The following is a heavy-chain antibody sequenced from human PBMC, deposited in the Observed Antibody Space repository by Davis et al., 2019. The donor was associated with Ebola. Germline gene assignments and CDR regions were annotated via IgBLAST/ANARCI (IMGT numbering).Heavy chain of an antibody. CDR3: ARDSGMVYATNLFDP. CDR1: GYTFTSYA. J-gene: IGHJ5*02. D-gene: IGHD2-8*01. Sequence: ASVKVSCKASGYTFTSYAMHWVRQAPGQRLEWMGWINAGNGNTKYAQNVQGRVTMTTDTSTSTAYMEVGSLRSDDTAVYYCARDSGMVYATNLFDPWGQGTLVTVSS. CDR2: INAGNGNT. V-gene: IGHV1-3*01.